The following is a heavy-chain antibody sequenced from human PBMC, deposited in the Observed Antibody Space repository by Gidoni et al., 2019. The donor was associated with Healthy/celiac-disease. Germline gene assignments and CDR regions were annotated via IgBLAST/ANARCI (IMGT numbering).Heavy chain of an antibody. D-gene: IGHD3-22*01. CDR2: MNPNSGNT. V-gene: IGHV1-8*01. Sequence: QLQLVQSLAAVPKPAASVTVSCQASGYTFTTYDFNWVRQATGQGLESMGWMNPNSGNTGYAQKFQGRVTMTRNTYISTAYMELSSLRSEDTAVYYCARAGAYYHDSSGYWQAFDIWGQGTMVTVSS. CDR3: ARAGAYYHDSSGYWQAFDI. J-gene: IGHJ3*02. CDR1: GYTFTTYD.